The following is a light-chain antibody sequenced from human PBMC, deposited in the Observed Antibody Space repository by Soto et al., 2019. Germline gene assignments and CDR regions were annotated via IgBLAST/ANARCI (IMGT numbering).Light chain of an antibody. Sequence: DIQMTQSPSSVSASVGDRVTITCRASQAISTWLAWYQQKPGKAPKLLIYAASNLQTGVPSRFSGSGSGTDFTLTISSXQPEDFXTYXXXXXXSFPRTFGQGTKVEIK. J-gene: IGKJ1*01. CDR3: XXXXSFPRT. CDR1: QAISTW. CDR2: AAS. V-gene: IGKV1D-12*01.